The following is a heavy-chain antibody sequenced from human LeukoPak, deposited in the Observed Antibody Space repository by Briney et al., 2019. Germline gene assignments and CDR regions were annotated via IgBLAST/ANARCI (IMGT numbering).Heavy chain of an antibody. Sequence: GGSLRLSCAASGLTFTNAWMSWVRQAPGKGLEWVANIKQDGSEKYYVDSVKGRFTISRDNAKNSLYLQMNSLRAEDTAVYYCARISSGSGALTAFDIWGQGTMVTVSS. CDR2: IKQDGSEK. D-gene: IGHD3-10*01. J-gene: IGHJ3*02. CDR1: GLTFTNAW. V-gene: IGHV3-7*01. CDR3: ARISSGSGALTAFDI.